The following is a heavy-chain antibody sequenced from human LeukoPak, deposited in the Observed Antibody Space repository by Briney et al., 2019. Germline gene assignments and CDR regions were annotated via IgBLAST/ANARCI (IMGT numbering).Heavy chain of an antibody. CDR3: AREDTATATGALDI. V-gene: IGHV4-39*01. J-gene: IGHJ3*02. CDR1: GGSFSSGSYY. Sequence: PSETLSLTCTVSGGSFSSGSYYWGWIRQPPGKGLEWIGSLYYGGSTYYNPSLKSRVTISVDMSKNQFSLMLSSVTAVDTAVYYCAREDTATATGALDIWGQGAMVTVSS. CDR2: LYYGGST. D-gene: IGHD5-18*01.